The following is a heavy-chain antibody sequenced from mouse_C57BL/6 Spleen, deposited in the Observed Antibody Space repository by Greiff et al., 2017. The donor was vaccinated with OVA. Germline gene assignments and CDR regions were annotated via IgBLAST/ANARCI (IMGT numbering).Heavy chain of an antibody. Sequence: QVQLQQSGPGLVQPSQSLSITCTVSGFSLTSYGVHWVRQSPGKGLEWLGVIWRGGSTDYNAAFMSRLSITKDNSKSQVFVKMNSLQADDTAIYYGAKNSGHYGSSSYAMDYWGQGTSVTVSS. V-gene: IGHV2-5*01. CDR2: IWRGGST. CDR3: AKNSGHYGSSSYAMDY. CDR1: GFSLTSYG. D-gene: IGHD1-1*01. J-gene: IGHJ4*01.